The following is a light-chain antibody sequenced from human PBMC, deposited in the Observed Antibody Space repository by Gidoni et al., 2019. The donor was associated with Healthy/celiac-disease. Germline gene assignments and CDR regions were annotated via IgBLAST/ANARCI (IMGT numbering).Light chain of an antibody. CDR2: GAS. V-gene: IGKV3-20*01. J-gene: IGKJ1*01. CDR1: QSVSSSY. CDR3: QQYGSPPET. Sequence: EIVLTQSPGTLSVSPGERATLSCRASQSVSSSYLAWYQQKPGQAPRLLIYGASSRATGIPDRFSGSGSGTDFTLTISRLEPEDFAVYYCQQYGSPPETFGQGTKVEIK.